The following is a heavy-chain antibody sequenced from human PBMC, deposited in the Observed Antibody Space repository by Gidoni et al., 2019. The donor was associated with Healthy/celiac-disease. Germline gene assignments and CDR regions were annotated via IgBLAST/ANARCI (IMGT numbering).Heavy chain of an antibody. V-gene: IGHV4-34*01. D-gene: IGHD1-26*01. CDR1: GRSFIGYY. CDR2: INHSGST. J-gene: IGHJ3*02. Sequence: QVQLQQCGAGLLQPSETLSLTCAVYGRSFIGYYWRWIRQPPGKGLEWIGEINHSGSTNYNPSLKSRVTISVDTSKNQFSLKLSSVTAADTAVYYCARAPRRIVGSWGYAFDIWGQGTMVTVSS. CDR3: ARAPRRIVGSWGYAFDI.